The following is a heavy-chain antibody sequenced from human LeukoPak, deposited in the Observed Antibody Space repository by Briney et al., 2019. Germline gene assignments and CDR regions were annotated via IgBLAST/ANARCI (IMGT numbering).Heavy chain of an antibody. V-gene: IGHV4-4*07. J-gene: IGHJ6*02. CDR1: GGSISSYY. Sequence: SETLSLTCTVSGGSISSYYWSWIRQPAGKGLEWIGRIYTSGSTNYNPSLKSRVTMSVDTSKNQFSLKLSSVTAADTAVYYCARVHQVWGSGDRGGMDVWGQGTTVTVSS. D-gene: IGHD7-27*01. CDR3: ARVHQVWGSGDRGGMDV. CDR2: IYTSGST.